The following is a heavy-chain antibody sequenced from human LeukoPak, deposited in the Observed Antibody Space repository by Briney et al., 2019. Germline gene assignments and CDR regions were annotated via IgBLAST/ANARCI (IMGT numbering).Heavy chain of an antibody. CDR3: ARDRNGAPDY. Sequence: ASVKVSCKASGGTFSSYAISWVRQAPGQGLEWMGGIIPIFGSANYAQKFQGRVTITADESTSTAYMELSSLRSEDTAVYYCARDRNGAPDYWGQGTLVTVSS. CDR2: IIPIFGSA. D-gene: IGHD3-10*01. V-gene: IGHV1-69*13. CDR1: GGTFSSYA. J-gene: IGHJ4*02.